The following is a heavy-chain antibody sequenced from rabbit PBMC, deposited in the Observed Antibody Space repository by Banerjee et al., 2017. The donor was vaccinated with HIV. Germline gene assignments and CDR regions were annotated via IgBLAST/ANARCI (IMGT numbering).Heavy chain of an antibody. Sequence: QEQLEESGGDLVKPEGSLTLNCTASGFSFGNYYMTWVRQAPGKGLQWIGYIYSGSDVTFYASWAKGRFTISKTSSTTVTLQMTSLTAADTANYFCARSYSGGNDFSNFWGQGTLVTVS. V-gene: IGHV1S45*01. CDR1: GFSFGNYYM. J-gene: IGHJ3*01. D-gene: IGHD7-1*01. CDR2: IYSGSDVT. CDR3: ARSYSGGNDFSNF.